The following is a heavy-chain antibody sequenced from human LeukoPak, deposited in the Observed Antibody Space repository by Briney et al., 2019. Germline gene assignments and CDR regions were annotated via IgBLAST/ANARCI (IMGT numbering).Heavy chain of an antibody. CDR2: INAGNGNT. J-gene: IGHJ5*02. CDR1: GYTFTNYA. D-gene: IGHD2-15*01. CDR3: ARGAFLLGYCSGDSCYLNWLDP. Sequence: ASVKVSCKASGYTFTNYAIHWVRQAPGQRLEWMGWINAGNGNTKYSQKFQDRVTITRDTSASTAYMELSSLRSEDTAIYYCARGAFLLGYCSGDSCYLNWLDPWGQGTLVTVSS. V-gene: IGHV1-3*01.